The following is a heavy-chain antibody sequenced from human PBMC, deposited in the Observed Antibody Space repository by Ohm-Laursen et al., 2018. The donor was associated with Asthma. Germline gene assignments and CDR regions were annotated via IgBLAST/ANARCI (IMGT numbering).Heavy chain of an antibody. Sequence: SLRLSCAASGYSFSLYRIHWIRQAPGKGLEWVASISTASTFIYYADSVRGRFTTSRDNAKKLVYLQMDGLRVDETDLYYCERRGREWEGEGREEARNHGGQGTLVTVSS. V-gene: IGHV3-21*01. D-gene: IGHD1-26*01. CDR2: ISTASTFI. CDR3: ERRGREWEGEGREEARNH. CDR1: GYSFSLYR. J-gene: IGHJ1*01.